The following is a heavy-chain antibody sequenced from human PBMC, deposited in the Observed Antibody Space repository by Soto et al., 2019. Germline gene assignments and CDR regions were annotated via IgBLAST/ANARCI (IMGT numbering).Heavy chain of an antibody. D-gene: IGHD2-2*02. CDR3: SRARYCTSPSCYNHYYYGMDI. J-gene: IGHJ6*02. Sequence: QEQLVQSGGEVKKPGASVRVSCKASGYTFTKYGITWVRQAPGQGLEWMGWIGVYNGKTNYARKLQGRVIMTADTSARTAYMELRSLRSDATAVYYCSRARYCTSPSCYNHYYYGMDIWGQGTTVSVSS. CDR2: IGVYNGKT. CDR1: GYTFTKYG. V-gene: IGHV1-18*04.